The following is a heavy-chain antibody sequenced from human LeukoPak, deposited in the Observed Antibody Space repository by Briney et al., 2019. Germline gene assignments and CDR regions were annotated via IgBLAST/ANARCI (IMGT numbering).Heavy chain of an antibody. J-gene: IGHJ4*02. V-gene: IGHV3-53*01. D-gene: IGHD6-19*01. CDR1: GFTVSSNY. CDR2: IYSGGST. Sequence: GGSLRLSCAASGFTVSSNYMSWVRQAPGKGLEWVSVIYSGGSTYYADSVKGRFTISRDNSKNTLYLQMNSLRAEDTAVYHCARDSGLYSSGWYYFDYWGQGTLVTVSS. CDR3: ARDSGLYSSGWYYFDY.